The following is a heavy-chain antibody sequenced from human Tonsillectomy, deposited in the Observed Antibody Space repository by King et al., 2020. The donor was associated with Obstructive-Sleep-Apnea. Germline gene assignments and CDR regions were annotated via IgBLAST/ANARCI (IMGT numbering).Heavy chain of an antibody. Sequence: VQLVESGGGLVQPGRSLRLSCTGSGFTFGDYAMSWFRQAPGKGLEWVGFIRSKAYGGTIEYAASVKGRFTISRDDSKSIAYLQMNSLKTEDTAVYYCTTAGSRESYYYYSNGMDVWGQGTTVTVSS. CDR2: IRSKAYGGTI. V-gene: IGHV3-49*03. CDR3: TTAGSRESYYYYSNGMDV. CDR1: GFTFGDYA. D-gene: IGHD6-13*01. J-gene: IGHJ6*02.